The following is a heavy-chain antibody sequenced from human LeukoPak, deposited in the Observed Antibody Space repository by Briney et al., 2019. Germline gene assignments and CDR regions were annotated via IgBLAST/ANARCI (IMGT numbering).Heavy chain of an antibody. CDR3: ARAGSSSLNEYDNWFDP. V-gene: IGHV4-31*03. CDR2: IYYSGST. D-gene: IGHD6-13*01. J-gene: IGHJ5*02. Sequence: PSETPSVTSTVPRGSTSSGGYYTSWIRQHPGNCLEWLGYIYYSGSTYYNRCLKSRINISVDTSNNQFSLKLSAVTAAYTAVNYCARAGSSSLNEYDNWFDPWGQGTLVTVSS. CDR1: RGSTSSGGYY.